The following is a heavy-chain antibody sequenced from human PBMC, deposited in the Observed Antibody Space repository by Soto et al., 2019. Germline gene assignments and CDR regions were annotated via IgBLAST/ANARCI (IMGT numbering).Heavy chain of an antibody. CDR2: ISAYNGNA. Sequence: GASVKVSCKASGYTFTSYGISWVRQAPGQGLEWMGWISAYNGNANYAQKLQGRVTMTTDTSTSTAYMELRSLRSDDTAVYYCARDTPDYWPGYSSSWYWFDPWGQGTLVTVSP. J-gene: IGHJ5*02. V-gene: IGHV1-18*04. CDR1: GYTFTSYG. D-gene: IGHD6-13*01. CDR3: ARDTPDYWPGYSSSWYWFDP.